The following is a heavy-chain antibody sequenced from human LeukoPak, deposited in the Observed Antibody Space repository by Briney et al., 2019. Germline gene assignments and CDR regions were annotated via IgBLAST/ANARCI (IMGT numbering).Heavy chain of an antibody. J-gene: IGHJ4*02. CDR1: GGSISSSSYY. CDR2: LDYSGST. V-gene: IGHV4-61*05. Sequence: PSETLSLTCTVSGGSISSSSYYWGWIRQPPGKGLEWIGYLDYSGSTNYNPSLKSRVTISVDTSKNQFSLKLSSVTAADTAVYYCARRRLGEFFDYWGQGSLVTVSS. CDR3: ARRRLGEFFDY. D-gene: IGHD3-16*01.